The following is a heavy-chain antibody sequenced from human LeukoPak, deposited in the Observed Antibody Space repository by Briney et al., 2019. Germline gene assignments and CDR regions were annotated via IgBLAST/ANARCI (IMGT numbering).Heavy chain of an antibody. Sequence: GGSLRLSCAASGVTFRRDAMRWGREAPGKGVEWVSAISGSCGSTYSSDSVTPPFTISRDNSKNTLYLQMNSLRPEDTAVYSCAKHVGYSLVRGAFDIWGQGTMVTVSS. D-gene: IGHD5-18*01. CDR3: AKHVGYSLVRGAFDI. V-gene: IGHV3-23*01. J-gene: IGHJ3*02. CDR2: ISGSCGST. CDR1: GVTFRRDA.